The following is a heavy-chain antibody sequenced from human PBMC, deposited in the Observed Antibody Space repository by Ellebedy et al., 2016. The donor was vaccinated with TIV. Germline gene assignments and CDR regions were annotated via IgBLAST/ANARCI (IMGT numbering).Heavy chain of an antibody. CDR1: GYTFTSYG. J-gene: IGHJ4*02. D-gene: IGHD6-19*01. CDR3: ARMYSSGWYGIDC. CDR2: INPDSGGT. V-gene: IGHV1-2*02. Sequence: AASVKVSCKTSGYTFTSYGISWVRQAPGQGLEWMGWINPDSGGTNYAQKFQGRVTMTRDTSISTAYMELSRLTSDDAAVYYCARMYSSGWYGIDCWGQGTLVTVSS.